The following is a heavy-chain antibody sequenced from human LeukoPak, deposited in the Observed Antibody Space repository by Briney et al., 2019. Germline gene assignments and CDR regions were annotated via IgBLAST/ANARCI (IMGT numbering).Heavy chain of an antibody. CDR3: ARVNINNWHSCDY. J-gene: IGHJ4*02. Sequence: SETLSLTCAVSGGSISSNNWWGWVRQPPGKGLEWIVEIYHSGSPNYNPSLKSRVTISVDKSRNHFSLNLSSVTAADTAVYYCARVNINNWHSCDYWGQGTLVTVSS. D-gene: IGHD1-1*01. V-gene: IGHV4-4*02. CDR1: GGSISSNNW. CDR2: IYHSGSP.